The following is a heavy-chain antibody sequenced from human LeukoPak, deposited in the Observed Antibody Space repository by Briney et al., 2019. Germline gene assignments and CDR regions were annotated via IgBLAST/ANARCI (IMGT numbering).Heavy chain of an antibody. J-gene: IGHJ4*02. D-gene: IGHD3-16*02. CDR2: ISAYNGNT. CDR3: ARVPPLITFGGVIAGD. CDR1: GYTFTSYY. V-gene: IGHV1-18*04. Sequence: ASVKVSCKASGYTFTSYYMHWVRQAPGQGLEWMGWISAYNGNTNYAQKLQGRVTMTTDTSTSTAYMELRSLRSDDTAVYYCARVPPLITFGGVIAGDWGQGTLVTVSS.